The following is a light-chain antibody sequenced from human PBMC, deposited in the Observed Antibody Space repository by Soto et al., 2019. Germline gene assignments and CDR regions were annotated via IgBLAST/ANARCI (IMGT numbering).Light chain of an antibody. Sequence: QLTQSPSSLSASVGDRVTISCRASQGIANFLAWYQQKPGKAPKLLIYGASTLQSGVPSRFSGSGSGTEFTLTISSLQPEDFATYYCQQLNSFPIPFGPGTKVDIK. CDR1: QGIANF. CDR3: QQLNSFPIP. J-gene: IGKJ3*01. V-gene: IGKV1-9*01. CDR2: GAS.